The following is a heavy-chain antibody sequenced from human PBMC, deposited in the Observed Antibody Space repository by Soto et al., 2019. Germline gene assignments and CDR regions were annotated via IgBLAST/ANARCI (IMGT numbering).Heavy chain of an antibody. J-gene: IGHJ4*02. V-gene: IGHV1-3*01. D-gene: IGHD6-19*01. Sequence: ASVKVSCKASGYTFTSYAMHWVLQAPGQRLEWMGWINAGNGNTKYSQKFQGIVTITRDTSAGTAYMELSSLRSEDTAVYYCARVIRAIAVAGHPPFDYWGQGTLVTVSS. CDR3: ARVIRAIAVAGHPPFDY. CDR1: GYTFTSYA. CDR2: INAGNGNT.